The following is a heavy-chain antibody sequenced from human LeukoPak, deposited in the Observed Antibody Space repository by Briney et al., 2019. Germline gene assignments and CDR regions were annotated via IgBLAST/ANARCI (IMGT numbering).Heavy chain of an antibody. Sequence: SETLSLTCTVSGGSISSSSYYWGWIRQPPGKGLEWIGSIYYSGSTYYNPSLKSRVTISVDTSKNQFSLKLSSVTAAETAVYYCAREDYDILTGYRFDYWGQGTLVTVSS. CDR1: GGSISSSSYY. J-gene: IGHJ4*02. D-gene: IGHD3-9*01. CDR3: AREDYDILTGYRFDY. V-gene: IGHV4-39*07. CDR2: IYYSGST.